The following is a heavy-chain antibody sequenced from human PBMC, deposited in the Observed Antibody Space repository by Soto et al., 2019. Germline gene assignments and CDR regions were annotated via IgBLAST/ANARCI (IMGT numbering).Heavy chain of an antibody. CDR1: GYTFTSYD. CDR2: MNPNSANT. D-gene: IGHD6-25*01. J-gene: IGHJ5*02. V-gene: IGHV1-8*01. CDR3: ARGLSGGRYP. Sequence: ASVKVSCKASGYTFTSYDINWARQATGQGLEWMGWMNPNSANTGYAQKFQGRVAMTRNTSISTAYMELSSLTSEDTAVYYCARGLSGGRYPWGQGTLVTVSS.